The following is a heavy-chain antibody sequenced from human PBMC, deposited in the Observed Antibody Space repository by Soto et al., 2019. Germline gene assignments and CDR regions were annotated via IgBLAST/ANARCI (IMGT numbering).Heavy chain of an antibody. CDR3: ARSYRYSLKYGIDV. CDR1: EFSLSTGGVG. Sequence: SGRPLVNPTGTLMLACSFSEFSLSTGGVGVVWIPQRPGKALEWLAVIYWNDDKRYSPSLKSRLTITKDTSKNQVVLTMTDMDPVDTATDFCARSYRYSLKYGIDVWGQGTTVTVS. D-gene: IGHD3-16*02. CDR2: IYWNDDK. V-gene: IGHV2-5*01. J-gene: IGHJ6*02.